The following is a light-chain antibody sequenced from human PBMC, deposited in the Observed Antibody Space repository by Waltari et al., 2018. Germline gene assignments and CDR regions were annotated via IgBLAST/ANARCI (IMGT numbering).Light chain of an antibody. CDR1: ESIGRAL. CDR2: GSS. CDR3: QHYVRLPVT. Sequence: VLTQSPGTLSLSQGDRATLSCWASESIGRALAWDPRKPGQAPRLLIYGSSSRATGIPDRFSGSGSGTDFSLTISRLEPEDFEVYYCQHYVRLPVTFGQGTRVEI. V-gene: IGKV3-20*01. J-gene: IGKJ1*01.